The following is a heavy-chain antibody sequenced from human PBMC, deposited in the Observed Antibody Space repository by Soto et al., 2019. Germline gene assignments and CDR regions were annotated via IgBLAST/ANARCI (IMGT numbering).Heavy chain of an antibody. V-gene: IGHV5-51*01. Sequence: GESLKISCQGSGYSFSTYWIGWVRQMPGKGLEWMGIIHPGDSETTYNPSFQGQVTISADKSISTAYLQWSSLKTSDTAMYYCAGVDSGGYNYYYYGMDAWGQGTTVTVSS. CDR1: GYSFSTYW. J-gene: IGHJ6*02. D-gene: IGHD3-22*01. CDR3: AGVDSGGYNYYYYGMDA. CDR2: IHPGDSET.